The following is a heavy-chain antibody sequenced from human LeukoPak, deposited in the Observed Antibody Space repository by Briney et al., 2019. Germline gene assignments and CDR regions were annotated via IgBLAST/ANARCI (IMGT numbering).Heavy chain of an antibody. CDR2: IYPGDSDT. D-gene: IGHD1-26*01. CDR1: GYTFTSYW. V-gene: IGHV5-51*01. CDR3: ARQRVGASEYYFDY. J-gene: IGHJ4*02. Sequence: GESLKISCKGSGYTFTSYWIGWVRQMPGKGLEWMGIIYPGDSDTRYSPSFQGQVTISADKSITTAYLQWSSLKASDTARYYCARQRVGASEYYFDYWGQGTLVTVSS.